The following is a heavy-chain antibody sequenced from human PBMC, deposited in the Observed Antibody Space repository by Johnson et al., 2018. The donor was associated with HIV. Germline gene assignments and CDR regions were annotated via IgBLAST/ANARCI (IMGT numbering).Heavy chain of an antibody. CDR2: IYSSGDII. J-gene: IGHJ3*02. CDR1: GFTFSSYA. Sequence: QVQLVESGGGVVQPGRSLRLSCAASGFTFSSYAMHWVRQAPGKGLEWVSVIYSSGDIIRYADSVKGRFTISRDNAKNSLILQMNSLRDEDTAVYYCARRTVTALFDIWGQGTLVTVSS. V-gene: IGHV3-NL1*01. CDR3: ARRTVTALFDI. D-gene: IGHD4-17*01.